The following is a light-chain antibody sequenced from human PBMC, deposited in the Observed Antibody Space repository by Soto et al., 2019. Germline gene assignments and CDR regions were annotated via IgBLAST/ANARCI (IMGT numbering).Light chain of an antibody. CDR3: QQYYTAPTRT. CDR1: QSVLYRSNNKNY. J-gene: IGKJ1*01. Sequence: DIVMTQSPDSLAVSLGERATINCKSSQSVLYRSNNKNYLAWYQQKPGQPPKLLIYWASTRESGVPDRFSGSGSGTNFTLTISSLQAEDVAVYYCQQYYTAPTRTLGQGTKLDTK. V-gene: IGKV4-1*01. CDR2: WAS.